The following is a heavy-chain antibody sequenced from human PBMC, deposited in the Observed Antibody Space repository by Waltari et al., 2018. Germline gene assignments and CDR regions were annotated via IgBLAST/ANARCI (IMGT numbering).Heavy chain of an antibody. Sequence: QVQLQESGPGLVTPSETLSLTCPISGDSIRTYYWSWIRQSPGRGIEWIGYSHYSGSFYSNSILERRVTTAGHTSKIEVSLGLTSVTTADTAIYNWARLLPDSSSWYWFEPWGQGTMVIVSS. CDR1: GDSIRTYY. V-gene: IGHV4-59*01. J-gene: IGHJ5*02. CDR2: SHYSGSF. CDR3: ARLLPDSSSWYWFEP. D-gene: IGHD6-13*01.